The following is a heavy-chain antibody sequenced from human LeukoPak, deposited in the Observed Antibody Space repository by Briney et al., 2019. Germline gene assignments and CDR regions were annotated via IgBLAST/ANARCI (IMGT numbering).Heavy chain of an antibody. CDR3: ARVSVGQGIAAAGTDY. J-gene: IGHJ4*02. D-gene: IGHD6-13*01. Sequence: GGSLRLSCAASGFTFSSYSMNCVRQAPGKGLEWVSSISSSSSYIYYADSVKGRFTIPRDNAKNSLYLQMNSLRAEDTAVYYCARVSVGQGIAAAGTDYWGQGTLVTVSS. V-gene: IGHV3-21*01. CDR2: ISSSSSYI. CDR1: GFTFSSYS.